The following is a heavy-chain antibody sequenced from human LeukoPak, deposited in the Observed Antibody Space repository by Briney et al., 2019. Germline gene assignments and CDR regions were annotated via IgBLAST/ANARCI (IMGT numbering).Heavy chain of an antibody. V-gene: IGHV4-59*01. Sequence: SETLSLTCTVSGGSISSYYWSWIRQPPGKGLEWIGYIYYSGSTNYNPSLKSRVTISVDTSKNQFPLKLSSVTAADTAVYYCARDSGSYHYWGQGTLVTVSS. J-gene: IGHJ4*02. CDR1: GGSISSYY. CDR2: IYYSGST. CDR3: ARDSGSYHY. D-gene: IGHD1-26*01.